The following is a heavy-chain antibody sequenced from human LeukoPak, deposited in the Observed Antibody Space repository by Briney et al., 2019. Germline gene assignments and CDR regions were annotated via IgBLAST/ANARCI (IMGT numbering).Heavy chain of an antibody. V-gene: IGHV2-5*02. D-gene: IGHD6-19*01. J-gene: IGHJ4*02. CDR3: GHSSGWYYFDH. CDR2: IYWDDDK. Sequence: SGPTLVKPTQTLTLNCTFSGFSLTTSGVGVGWVRQPPGKAPEWLALIYWDDDKRYSPSLQSRLTIIKDTSKNQVVLTMTNIDPVDTATYYCGHSSGWYYFDHWGQGTLVTVSS. CDR1: GFSLTTSGVG.